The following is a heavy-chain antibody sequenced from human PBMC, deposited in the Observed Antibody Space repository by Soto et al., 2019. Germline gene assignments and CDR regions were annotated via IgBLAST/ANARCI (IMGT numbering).Heavy chain of an antibody. CDR1: GFTFNNYW. D-gene: IGHD2-2*01. CDR2: IKQDGSEK. CDR3: AKNNRYCSSTNCFVFDY. V-gene: IGHV3-7*01. J-gene: IGHJ4*02. Sequence: EVQLVESGGGLVQPGGSLRLSCAASGFTFNNYWMSWVRQAPGKGLEWVANIKQDGSEKYYVDSVKGRFTTSRDNAKNSLYMQMNSLRAEDTAVYYCAKNNRYCSSTNCFVFDYWGQGTLVTVSS.